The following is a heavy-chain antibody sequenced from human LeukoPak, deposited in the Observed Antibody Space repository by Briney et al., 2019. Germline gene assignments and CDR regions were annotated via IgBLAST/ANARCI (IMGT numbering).Heavy chain of an antibody. CDR3: ARGWFGELSLDY. Sequence: GGSLRLSCAASGFTFSDYYMSWLRQAPGKALEWVSYISSSGSTIYYADSVKGRFTISRDNSKNTLYLQMNSLRAEDTAVYYCARGWFGELSLDYWGQGTLVTVSS. CDR1: GFTFSDYY. V-gene: IGHV3-11*01. D-gene: IGHD3-10*01. CDR2: ISSSGSTI. J-gene: IGHJ4*02.